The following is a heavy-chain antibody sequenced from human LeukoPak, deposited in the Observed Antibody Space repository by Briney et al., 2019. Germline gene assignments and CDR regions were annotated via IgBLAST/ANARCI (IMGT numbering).Heavy chain of an antibody. CDR1: GFTFSMYS. CDR3: ARDRESSSWFDY. J-gene: IGHJ4*02. D-gene: IGHD6-13*01. V-gene: IGHV3-21*01. CDR2: ISISSSYI. Sequence: GGSLRLSCAASGFTFSMYSMNWVRQAPGKGLGWVSSISISSSYIYYADSVKGRFTISRDNAKNSLYLQMNSLRAEDTAVYYCARDRESSSWFDYWGQGTLVTVSS.